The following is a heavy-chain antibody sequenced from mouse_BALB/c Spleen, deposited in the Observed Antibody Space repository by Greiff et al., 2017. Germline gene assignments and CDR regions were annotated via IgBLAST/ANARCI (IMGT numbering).Heavy chain of an antibody. V-gene: IGHV3-8*02. D-gene: IGHD1-1*01. CDR3: ARKEGDYYGSSPWFAY. Sequence: VQLKESGPSLVKPSQTLSLTCSVTGDSITSGYWNWIRKFPGNKLEYMGYISYSGSTYYNPSLKSRISITRDTSKNQYYLQLNSVTTEDTATYYCARKEGDYYGSSPWFAYWGQGTLVTVSA. CDR2: ISYSGST. J-gene: IGHJ3*01. CDR1: GDSITSGY.